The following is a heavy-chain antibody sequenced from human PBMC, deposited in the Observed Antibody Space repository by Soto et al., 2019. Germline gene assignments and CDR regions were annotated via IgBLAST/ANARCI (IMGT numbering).Heavy chain of an antibody. Sequence: QVQLQESGPGLVKPSQTLSLTCTVSGVSISSSAYYWSCIRQHPGKGLEWIGYIYHSGSTYYNPSQKRRVHISVETSKIQFSLNLSSVTAADTAVYYCARDSIPSSYWYFDLWGRGTLVTVSS. D-gene: IGHD2-2*01. J-gene: IGHJ2*01. CDR2: IYHSGST. CDR1: GVSISSSAYY. CDR3: ARDSIPSSYWYFDL. V-gene: IGHV4-31*03.